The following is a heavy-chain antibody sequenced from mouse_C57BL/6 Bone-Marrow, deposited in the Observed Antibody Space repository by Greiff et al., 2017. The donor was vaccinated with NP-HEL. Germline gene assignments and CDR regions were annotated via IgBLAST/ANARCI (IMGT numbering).Heavy chain of an antibody. CDR1: GFNIKDDY. V-gene: IGHV14-4*01. J-gene: IGHJ2*01. D-gene: IGHD2-1*01. CDR3: TTYGNYFDY. CDR2: IDPENGDT. Sequence: VQLQQSGADLVRPGASVKLSCTASGFNIKDDYMHWVKQRPEQGLEWIGWIDPENGDTEYASKFQGKATITADTSSNTAYLQLSSLTSEDTAVYYCTTYGNYFDYWGQGTTLTVSS.